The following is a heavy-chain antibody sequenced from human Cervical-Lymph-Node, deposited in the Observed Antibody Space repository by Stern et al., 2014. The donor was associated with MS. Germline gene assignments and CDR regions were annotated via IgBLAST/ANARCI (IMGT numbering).Heavy chain of an antibody. CDR3: AAEPMYYSDSVGAFDI. V-gene: IGHV1-58*01. D-gene: IGHD3-22*01. J-gene: IGHJ3*02. CDR2: IVVCSGNT. CDR1: GFTFTSSA. Sequence: QLVESGPEVKKPGTSVKVSCKASGFTFTSSAVQWVRQARGQRLEWIGWIVVCSGNTNYAQQFQEKVTINRDKSTSTAYMELSSLRSEDTAVYYCAAEPMYYSDSVGAFDIWGQGTMVTVSS.